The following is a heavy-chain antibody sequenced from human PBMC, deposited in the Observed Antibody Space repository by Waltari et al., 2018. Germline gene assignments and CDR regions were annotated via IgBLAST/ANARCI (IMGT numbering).Heavy chain of an antibody. CDR2: IYTSGGT. D-gene: IGHD2-15*01. CDR1: GGSISSGSYY. J-gene: IGHJ2*01. Sequence: QVQLQESGPGLVKPSQTLSLTCTVSGGSISSGSYYWSWIRQPAGKGLEWIGYIYTSGGTNYNPSLKSRVTISVDTSKNQFSLKLSSVTAADTAVYYCARGTPYWYFDLWGRGTLVTVSS. CDR3: ARGTPYWYFDL. V-gene: IGHV4-61*09.